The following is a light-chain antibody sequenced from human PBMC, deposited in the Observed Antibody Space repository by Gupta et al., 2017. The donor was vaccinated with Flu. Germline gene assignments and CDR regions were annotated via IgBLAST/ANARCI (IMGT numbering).Light chain of an antibody. Sequence: SYVLTQSISVSVAPGQTASIKCGGNNIASKTVHLYQHKPGQAPVLVIYDGSDRPSGIPERFSGSNSGNTATLTISRVEAGDEADYYCQVWDGGSDLYVFGAGTKVTVL. J-gene: IGLJ1*01. CDR3: QVWDGGSDLYV. CDR2: DGS. V-gene: IGLV3-21*02. CDR1: NIASKT.